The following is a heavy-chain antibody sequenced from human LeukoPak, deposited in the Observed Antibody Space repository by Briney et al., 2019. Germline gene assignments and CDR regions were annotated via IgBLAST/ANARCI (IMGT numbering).Heavy chain of an antibody. CDR2: IYYSGST. V-gene: IGHV4-59*08. CDR3: ASQSVSYYGMDV. CDR1: GGSISSYY. Sequence: SETLSLTCTVSGGSISSYYWSWIRQPPGKGLEWIGYIYYSGSTNYNPSLKSRVTISVDTSKNQFSLKLSSVTAADTAVYYCASQSVSYYGMDVWGQGTTVTVSS. J-gene: IGHJ6*02.